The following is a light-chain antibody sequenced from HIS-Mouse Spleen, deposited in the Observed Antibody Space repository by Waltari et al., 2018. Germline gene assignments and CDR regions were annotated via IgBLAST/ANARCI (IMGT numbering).Light chain of an antibody. CDR3: QAWDSSYSV. Sequence: SYELTQPPSVSVSPGQTASITCSGDKLGDKYPCWYQQKPGQSPVLVSYQDSKRPSGIPERFSGSNSGNTAPLTISGSQAMDEADYYCQAWDSSYSVVGGGTKLAV. J-gene: IGLJ2*01. CDR1: KLGDKY. CDR2: QDS. V-gene: IGLV3-1*01.